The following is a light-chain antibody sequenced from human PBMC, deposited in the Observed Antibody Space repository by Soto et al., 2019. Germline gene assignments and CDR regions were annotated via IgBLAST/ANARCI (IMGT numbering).Light chain of an antibody. V-gene: IGKV4-1*01. CDR1: QSILYSSNNKNY. CDR3: QQYYSVPLT. CDR2: RAS. Sequence: DIVMTQSPDSLAVSLGERATINCKSSQSILYSSNNKNYLAWYQQKAGQPPKLLIYRASTRESGVPDRFSGSGSGTDFTLTISSLQAEDVAVYFCQQYYSVPLTFGGGTRVEI. J-gene: IGKJ4*01.